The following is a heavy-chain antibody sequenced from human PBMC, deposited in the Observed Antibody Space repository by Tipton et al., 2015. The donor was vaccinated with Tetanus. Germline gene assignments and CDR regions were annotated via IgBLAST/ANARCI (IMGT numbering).Heavy chain of an antibody. V-gene: IGHV4-59*01. Sequence: TLSLTCTVSAGSMDSYFWSWLRQPPGGALEWIGYIYFNGRTDYNPSLKSRVTISVDTSDKHFSLKLSSVTAADTAVYYCARIRQVGKPGPFFDYWGQGTLVTVSS. CDR2: IYFNGRT. CDR3: ARIRQVGKPGPFFDY. CDR1: AGSMDSYF. J-gene: IGHJ4*02. D-gene: IGHD7-27*01.